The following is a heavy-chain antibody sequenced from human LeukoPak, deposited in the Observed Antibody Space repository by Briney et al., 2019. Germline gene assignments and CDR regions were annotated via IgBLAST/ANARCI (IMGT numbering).Heavy chain of an antibody. D-gene: IGHD1-20*01. CDR3: ARDNSIGGRGWWFDP. CDR1: GYTFTSYD. J-gene: IGHJ5*02. V-gene: IGHV1-8*01. CDR2: MNPNSGNT. Sequence: ASVKVSCKASGYTFTSYDINWVRQATGQGLEWMGWMNPNSGNTGYAQKFQGRVTMTRNTSISTAYMELRSLRSEDTAVYYRARDNSIGGRGWWFDPWGQGTLVTVSS.